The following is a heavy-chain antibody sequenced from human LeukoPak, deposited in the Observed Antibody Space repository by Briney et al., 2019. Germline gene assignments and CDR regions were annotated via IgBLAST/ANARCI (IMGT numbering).Heavy chain of an antibody. J-gene: IGHJ4*02. Sequence: GGSLRLSCAASGFTFSSYAMSWVRQASGKGLEWVSAISGSGGSTYYADSVKGRFTISRDNSKNTLYLQMNSLRAEDTAVYYCAKGGGGYSYGPFDYWGQGTLVTVSS. CDR2: ISGSGGST. D-gene: IGHD5-18*01. CDR3: AKGGGGYSYGPFDY. CDR1: GFTFSSYA. V-gene: IGHV3-23*01.